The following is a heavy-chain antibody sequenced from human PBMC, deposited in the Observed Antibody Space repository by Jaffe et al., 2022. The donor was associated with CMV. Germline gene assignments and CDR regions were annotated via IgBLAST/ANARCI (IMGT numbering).Heavy chain of an antibody. Sequence: QVQLAQSGAEVKKPGSSVKVSCKASGGTFRSDAISWVRQAPGQGLEWMGGVIPMYGPPIYPQKFQGRVTIVTDESTSTAYMELRSLASADTATYYCARGGFITSAGVGFPNFDHWGQGTLVTVSS. V-gene: IGHV1-69*01. CDR2: VIPMYGPP. D-gene: IGHD6-13*01. CDR1: GGTFRSDA. J-gene: IGHJ4*02. CDR3: ARGGFITSAGVGFPNFDH.